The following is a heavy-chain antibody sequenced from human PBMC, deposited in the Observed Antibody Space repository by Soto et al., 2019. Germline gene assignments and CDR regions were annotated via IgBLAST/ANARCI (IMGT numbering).Heavy chain of an antibody. CDR2: TSGSGAGT. CDR3: AKGGQWLVEDAFDI. V-gene: IGHV3-23*01. Sequence: GGSLRLSCAASGYTFTSHAMSWVRQAPGKGLEWVSSTSGSGAGTYYADSVKGRFTISRDNSKNTLYLQMNSLRAEDTAVYYCAKGGQWLVEDAFDIWGQGTMVTVSS. J-gene: IGHJ3*02. CDR1: GYTFTSHA. D-gene: IGHD6-19*01.